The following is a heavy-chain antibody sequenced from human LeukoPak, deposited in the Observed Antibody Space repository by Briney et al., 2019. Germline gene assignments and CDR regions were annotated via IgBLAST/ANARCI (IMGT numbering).Heavy chain of an antibody. J-gene: IGHJ4*02. CDR1: GGPISSSSYY. CDR2: IYYGGST. Sequence: SETLSLTCTVSGGPISSSSYYWGWIRQPPGKGLEWIGSIYYGGSTYYNPSLKSRVTISVDTSKNQFSLKLSSVTAADTAVYYCARRTVDTAMGNDYWGQGTLVTVSS. CDR3: ARRTVDTAMGNDY. V-gene: IGHV4-39*01. D-gene: IGHD5-18*01.